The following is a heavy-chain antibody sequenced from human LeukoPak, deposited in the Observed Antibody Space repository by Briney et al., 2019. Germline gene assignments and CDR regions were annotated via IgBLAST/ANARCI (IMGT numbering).Heavy chain of an antibody. D-gene: IGHD3-9*01. Sequence: GGSLRLSCAASGFTFGSYWMTWVRQAPGKGLEWVANIKQDGSEKNYVDSVKGRVTISRDNAKNSLYLQVNSLRAEDTAVYYCARAITSHRYYDILTGYSQWFDPWGQGTLVTVSS. J-gene: IGHJ5*02. CDR3: ARAITSHRYYDILTGYSQWFDP. V-gene: IGHV3-7*01. CDR1: GFTFGSYW. CDR2: IKQDGSEK.